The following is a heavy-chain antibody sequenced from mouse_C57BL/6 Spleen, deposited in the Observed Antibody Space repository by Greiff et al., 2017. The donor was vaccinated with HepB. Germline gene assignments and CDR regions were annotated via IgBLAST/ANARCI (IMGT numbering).Heavy chain of an antibody. V-gene: IGHV1-75*01. CDR1: GYTFTDYY. J-gene: IGHJ2*01. CDR2: IFPGSGST. D-gene: IGHD1-1*01. CDR3: SYYYGSSYVYFDY. Sequence: QVQLQQSGPELVKPGASVKISCKASGYTFTDYYINWVKQRPGQGLEWIGWIFPGSGSTYYNEKFKGKATLTVDKSSSTAYMLLSSLTSEDSAVYFCSYYYGSSYVYFDYWGQGTTLTVSS.